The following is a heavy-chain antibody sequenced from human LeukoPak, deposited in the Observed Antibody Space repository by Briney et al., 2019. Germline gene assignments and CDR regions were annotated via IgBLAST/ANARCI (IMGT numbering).Heavy chain of an antibody. J-gene: IGHJ4*02. V-gene: IGHV1-2*02. D-gene: IGHD1-26*01. Sequence: ASVKVSCKASGYTFTGYYLHWVRQAPGQGLEWMGWINPTSGGTDYAQNFQGRVTMTRDTSISTAYMELSRLRSDDTAVYYCARDPGKAPFDYWGQGTLVTVFS. CDR1: GYTFTGYY. CDR3: ARDPGKAPFDY. CDR2: INPTSGGT.